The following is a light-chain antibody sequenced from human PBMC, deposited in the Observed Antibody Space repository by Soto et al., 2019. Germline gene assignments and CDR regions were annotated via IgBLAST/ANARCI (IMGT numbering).Light chain of an antibody. J-gene: IGKJ1*01. CDR2: AAS. CDR3: QQSFSPLWT. CDR1: QSISNY. V-gene: IGKV1-39*01. Sequence: DIQMTQSPSSLSASVGDRVTITCRASQSISNYLNWYQQKPGKAPKLLIYAASSMQSGVPSRFSGSRSETDCTLTISSLQPDDSATYYCQQSFSPLWTFGQGTKVEV.